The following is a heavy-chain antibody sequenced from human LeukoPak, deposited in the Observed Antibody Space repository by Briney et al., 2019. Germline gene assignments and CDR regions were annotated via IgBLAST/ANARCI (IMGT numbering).Heavy chain of an antibody. D-gene: IGHD3-16*01. CDR1: GYTFTSYY. Sequence: ASVKVSCKASGYTFTSYYMHWVRQAPGQGLEWMGIVNPSGGSTSYAQKFQGRVTMTRDTSTSTVYMELSSLRSEDTAVYYCARAERTGGAFDIWGQGTMVTVSS. J-gene: IGHJ3*02. CDR2: VNPSGGST. CDR3: ARAERTGGAFDI. V-gene: IGHV1-46*01.